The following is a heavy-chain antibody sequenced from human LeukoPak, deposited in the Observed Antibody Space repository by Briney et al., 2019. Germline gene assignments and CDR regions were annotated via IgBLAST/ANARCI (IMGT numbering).Heavy chain of an antibody. Sequence: ASVKVSCKASGYTFTGYYMHWMRQAPGQGLEWMGWINPNSGGTNYAQKFQGRVTMTRDTSISTAYMELSRLRSDHTAVYYCARDRGGNWFDPWGQGTLVTVSS. V-gene: IGHV1-2*02. CDR3: ARDRGGNWFDP. D-gene: IGHD3-3*01. CDR2: INPNSGGT. J-gene: IGHJ5*02. CDR1: GYTFTGYY.